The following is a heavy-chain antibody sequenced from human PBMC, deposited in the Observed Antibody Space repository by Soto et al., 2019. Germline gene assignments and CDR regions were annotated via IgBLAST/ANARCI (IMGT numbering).Heavy chain of an antibody. D-gene: IGHD3-3*01. CDR2: ISYDGSNK. Sequence: QVQLVESGGGVVQPGRSLRLSCAASGFTFSSYGMHWVRQAPGKGLEWVAVISYDGSNKYYADSVKGRFTISRDNSKNTLYLQMNSLRAEDTAVYYCAKDMDVLRFFEWSDGMDVWGQGTTVTVSS. CDR1: GFTFSSYG. V-gene: IGHV3-30*18. CDR3: AKDMDVLRFFEWSDGMDV. J-gene: IGHJ6*02.